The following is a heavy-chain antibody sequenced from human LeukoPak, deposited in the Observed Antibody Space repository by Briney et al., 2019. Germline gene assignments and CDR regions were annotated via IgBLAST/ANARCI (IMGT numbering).Heavy chain of an antibody. CDR3: ARGFPPRRQYDSSGYYSYYFDY. D-gene: IGHD3-22*01. CDR2: INPSGGST. CDR1: GYTFTGYY. V-gene: IGHV1-46*01. Sequence: ASVKVSCKASGYTFTGYYMHWVRQAPGQGLEWMGIINPSGGSTSYAQKFQGRVTMTRDTSTSTVYMELSSLRSEDTAVYYCARGFPPRRQYDSSGYYSYYFDYWGQGTLVTVSS. J-gene: IGHJ4*02.